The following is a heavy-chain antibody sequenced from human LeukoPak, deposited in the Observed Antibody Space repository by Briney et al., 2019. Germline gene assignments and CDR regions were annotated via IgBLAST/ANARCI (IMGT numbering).Heavy chain of an antibody. Sequence: GGSLRLSCAASGFTFSSYWMHWVRQAPGKGLMWVSRINSDGSITNYADSVKGRFTISRDNAKNTLYLQMNSLRAEDTAVYYCARVRATFSPHFNNWGQGTLVTVSS. CDR2: INSDGSIT. D-gene: IGHD5-12*01. CDR3: ARVRATFSPHFNN. CDR1: GFTFSSYW. V-gene: IGHV3-74*01. J-gene: IGHJ4*02.